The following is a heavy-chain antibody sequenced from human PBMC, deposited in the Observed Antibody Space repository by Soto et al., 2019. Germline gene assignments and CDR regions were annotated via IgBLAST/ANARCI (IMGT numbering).Heavy chain of an antibody. D-gene: IGHD1-20*01. CDR2: ISSSGSTI. J-gene: IGHJ4*02. CDR3: ARAQITGSFDY. CDR1: GFTFSSYE. Sequence: PGGSLRLSCAASGFTFSSYEMNWVRQAPGKGLEWVSYISSSGSTIYYADSVKGRFTISRDNAKNSLYLQMNSLRAEDTAVYYCARAQITGSFDYWGQGTLVTVSS. V-gene: IGHV3-48*03.